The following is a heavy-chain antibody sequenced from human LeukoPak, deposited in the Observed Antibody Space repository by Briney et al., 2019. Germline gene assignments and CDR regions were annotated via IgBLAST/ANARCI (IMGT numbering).Heavy chain of an antibody. CDR3: AKGSISGVVLVPATCAPNDY. CDR1: GFTFSSYG. Sequence: GGSLRLSCAASGFTFSSYGMSWVRQAPGKGLEWVSGISGSGGSTYYVDSVKGRFTISRDNSKNTLYLQMNSLTVEDTAIYYCAKGSISGVVLVPATCAPNDYWGKGTLVTVSS. V-gene: IGHV3-23*01. CDR2: ISGSGGST. D-gene: IGHD2-15*01. J-gene: IGHJ4*02.